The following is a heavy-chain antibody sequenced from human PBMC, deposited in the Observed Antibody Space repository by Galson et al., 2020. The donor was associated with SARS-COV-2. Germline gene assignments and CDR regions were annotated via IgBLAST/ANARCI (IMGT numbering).Heavy chain of an antibody. J-gene: IGHJ6*02. V-gene: IGHV4-4*02. CDR3: ARSGYYGSGSSHHRVRYYYGMDV. Sequence: SETLSLTCAVSGGSISSSNWWSWVRQPPGKGLEWIGEIYHSGSTNYNPSLKSRVTISVDKSKNQFSLKLSSVTAADTAVYYCARSGYYGSGSSHHRVRYYYGMDVWGQGTTVTVSS. D-gene: IGHD3-10*01. CDR2: IYHSGST. CDR1: GGSISSSNW.